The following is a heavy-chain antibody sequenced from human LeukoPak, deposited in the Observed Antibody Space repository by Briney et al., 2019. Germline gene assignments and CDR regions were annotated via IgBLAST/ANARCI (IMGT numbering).Heavy chain of an antibody. CDR3: ARAQLASSSSPNYYYYYGMDV. Sequence: SETLSLTCAVYGGSFSGYYWSWIRQPPGKGLEWIGEINHSGSTNYNPSLKSRVTISVDTSKNQFSLKLSSVTAADTAVYYRARAQLASSSSPNYYYYYGMDVWGQGTTVTVSS. CDR2: INHSGST. D-gene: IGHD6-6*01. J-gene: IGHJ6*02. CDR1: GGSFSGYY. V-gene: IGHV4-34*01.